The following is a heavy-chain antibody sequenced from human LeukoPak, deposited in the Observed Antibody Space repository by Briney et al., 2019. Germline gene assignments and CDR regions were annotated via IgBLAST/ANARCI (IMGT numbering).Heavy chain of an antibody. J-gene: IGHJ4*02. CDR1: GYTFTSYG. V-gene: IGHV1-18*01. CDR3: ARDTPHRYYDILTGSDRDDN. Sequence: ASVKVSCKASGYTFTSYGISWVRQAPGQGLEWMGWISAYNGNTNYAQKLQGRVTMTTDTSTSTAYMELRSLRSDDTAVYYCARDTPHRYYDILTGSDRDDNWGQGTLVTVSS. D-gene: IGHD3-9*01. CDR2: ISAYNGNT.